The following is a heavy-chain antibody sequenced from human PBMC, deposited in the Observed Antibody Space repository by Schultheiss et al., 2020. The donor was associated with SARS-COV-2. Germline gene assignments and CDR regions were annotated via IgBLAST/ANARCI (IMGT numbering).Heavy chain of an antibody. CDR3: AREPRYDDYAFDY. Sequence: GGSLRLSCTVYGGSFSGYYWSWIRQPPGKGLEWVSYISSSSSSIYYADSVKGRFTISRDNAKKSLYLQMNSLRDEDTAVYYCAREPRYDDYAFDYWGQGTLVTVSS. J-gene: IGHJ4*02. CDR1: GGSFSGYY. V-gene: IGHV3-11*04. CDR2: ISSSSSSI. D-gene: IGHD4-17*01.